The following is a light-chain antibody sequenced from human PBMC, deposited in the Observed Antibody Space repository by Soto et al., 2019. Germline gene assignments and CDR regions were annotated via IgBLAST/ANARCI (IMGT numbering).Light chain of an antibody. CDR1: QSGSSSY. V-gene: IGKV3-15*01. J-gene: IGKJ1*01. CDR2: GAS. CDR3: QQYNNWPT. Sequence: QSPPSLPWTAGPTAARSVMPSQSGSSSYLAWYQHTPGQATRLLTHGASTRASGIPARFSGVGSGTEFTLTIRRLQSEDFVDYCCQQYNNWPTFGQGTKVDIK.